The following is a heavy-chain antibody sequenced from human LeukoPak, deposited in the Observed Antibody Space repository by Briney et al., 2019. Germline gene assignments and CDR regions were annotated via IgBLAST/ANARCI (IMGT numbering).Heavy chain of an antibody. CDR3: TTVAVHGPIAVAHDY. CDR1: GLTFSNAW. Sequence: KPGGSLRLSCAASGLTFSNAWMSWVRQAPGKGLEWVGRIKSKTDGGTTDYAAPVKGRFTISRDDSKNTLYLQMNSLKTEDTAVYYCTTVAVHGPIAVAHDYWGQGTLVTVSS. D-gene: IGHD6-19*01. J-gene: IGHJ4*02. CDR2: IKSKTDGGTT. V-gene: IGHV3-15*01.